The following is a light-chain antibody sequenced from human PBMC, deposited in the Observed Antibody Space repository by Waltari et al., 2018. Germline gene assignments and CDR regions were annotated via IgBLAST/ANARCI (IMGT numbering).Light chain of an antibody. Sequence: QAVLTQPAYISASPGASASLTCTFRRGVNVGTYKIYWYQQRPGSPPQFLVKYKPDSDKPRRSGVPRRFSASRDTSANAGILLISGLQAEDEADYYCMILHNNAVVFGGGTKLTVL. V-gene: IGLV5-45*01. J-gene: IGLJ3*02. CDR1: RGVNVGTYK. CDR2: YKPDSDK. CDR3: MILHNNAVV.